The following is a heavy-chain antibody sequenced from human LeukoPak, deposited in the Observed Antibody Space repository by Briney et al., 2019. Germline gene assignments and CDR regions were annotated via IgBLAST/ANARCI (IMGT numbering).Heavy chain of an antibody. D-gene: IGHD1-26*01. V-gene: IGHV1-8*01. CDR3: ARVLVGAMYFDY. J-gene: IGHJ4*02. CDR2: VNPNSGDT. Sequence: ASVKVSCKASGYIFTSYGINWVRQATGQGLEWVGWVNPNSGDTGYAQKLQGRVTMTTDTSTSTAYMELRSLRSDDTAVYYCARVLVGAMYFDYWGQGTLVTVSS. CDR1: GYIFTSYG.